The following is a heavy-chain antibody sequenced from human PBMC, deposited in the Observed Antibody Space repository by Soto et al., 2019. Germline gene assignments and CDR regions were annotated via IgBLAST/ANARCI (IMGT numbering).Heavy chain of an antibody. Sequence: GGSLGLSCAASGFTFGTYGIHWVRQAPGKGLEWVAVISYDGSNKYYADSVRGRFTISRDNSKNTLYLQMNSLRAEDTAVYYCAKFMSSSGSDYSGMDVWGQGTTVTVSS. D-gene: IGHD3-10*01. V-gene: IGHV3-30*18. J-gene: IGHJ6*02. CDR1: GFTFGTYG. CDR2: ISYDGSNK. CDR3: AKFMSSSGSDYSGMDV.